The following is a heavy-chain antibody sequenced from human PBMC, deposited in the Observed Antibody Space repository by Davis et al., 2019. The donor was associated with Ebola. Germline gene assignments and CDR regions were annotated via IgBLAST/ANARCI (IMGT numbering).Heavy chain of an antibody. Sequence: PSETLSLTCTVSGGSISSGDYYWSWIRQPPGKGLEWIGYIYYSGSTYYNPSLKSRVTISVDTSKNQFSLKLSSVTAADTAVYYCARAPMVRGVIITEGYYYYGMDVWGQGTTVTVSS. V-gene: IGHV4-30-4*01. D-gene: IGHD3-10*01. J-gene: IGHJ6*02. CDR2: IYYSGST. CDR1: GGSISSGDYY. CDR3: ARAPMVRGVIITEGYYYYGMDV.